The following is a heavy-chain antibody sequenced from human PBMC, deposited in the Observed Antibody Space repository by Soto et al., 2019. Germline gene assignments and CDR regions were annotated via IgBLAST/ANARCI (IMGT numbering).Heavy chain of an antibody. V-gene: IGHV1-18*01. D-gene: IGHD6-19*01. Sequence: ASGKVCCKASGYTFTSYGISWVRQAPGQGLEWMGWISAYNGNTNYAQKLQGRVTMTTDTSTSTAYMELRSLRSDDTAVYYCARMMILAVADGADYCGQGTLDTVSA. CDR2: ISAYNGNT. CDR1: GYTFTSYG. J-gene: IGHJ4*02. CDR3: ARMMILAVADGADY.